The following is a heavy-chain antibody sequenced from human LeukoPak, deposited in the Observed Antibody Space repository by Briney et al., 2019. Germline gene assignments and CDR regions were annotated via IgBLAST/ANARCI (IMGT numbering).Heavy chain of an antibody. V-gene: IGHV3-23*01. CDR2: ISGSGGST. Sequence: PGGTLRLSCAASGFTFSSYAMSWVRQAPGKGLEWVSAISGSGGSTYYADSVKGRFTISRDNSKNTLYLQMNSLRAEDTAVYYCAKRQVKNAPRHDDAFDIWGQGTMVTVSS. CDR1: GFTFSSYA. J-gene: IGHJ3*02. D-gene: IGHD2-2*01. CDR3: AKRQVKNAPRHDDAFDI.